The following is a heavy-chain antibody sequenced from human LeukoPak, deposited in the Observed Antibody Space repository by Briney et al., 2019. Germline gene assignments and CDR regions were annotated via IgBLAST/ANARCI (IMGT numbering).Heavy chain of an antibody. V-gene: IGHV3-23*01. CDR3: AKVGYCSGGSCYDY. CDR1: GFTFSSYA. D-gene: IGHD2-15*01. Sequence: GGSLRLSCAASGFTFSSYAMSWVRQAPGKGLEWVSAISGSGGCTYYADSVKGRFTISRDNSKNTLYLQMNSLRAEDTAVYYCAKVGYCSGGSCYDYWGQGTLVTVSS. CDR2: ISGSGGCT. J-gene: IGHJ4*02.